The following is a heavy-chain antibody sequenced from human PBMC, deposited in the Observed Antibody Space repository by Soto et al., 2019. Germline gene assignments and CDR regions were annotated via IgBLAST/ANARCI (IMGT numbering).Heavy chain of an antibody. CDR1: GGSVSSYY. V-gene: IGHV4-59*02. D-gene: IGHD3-10*01. Sequence: QVQLQESGPGLVKPSETLSLTCTVSGGSVSSYYWSWIRQPPGKGLEWIGYIYYSGSTNYKPSLKSRVTISVVASKNQFSLKLSSVTAEDTAVYYWVSSERGPFYFDCWGQGTLVTVS. CDR3: VSSERGPFYFDC. CDR2: IYYSGST. J-gene: IGHJ4*02.